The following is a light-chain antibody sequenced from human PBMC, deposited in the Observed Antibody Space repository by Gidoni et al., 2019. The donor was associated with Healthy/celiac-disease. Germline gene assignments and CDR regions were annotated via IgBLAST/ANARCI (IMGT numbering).Light chain of an antibody. CDR1: QGSRND. V-gene: IGKV1-6*01. CDR3: LQDYNYPFT. J-gene: IGKJ3*01. CDR2: AAS. Sequence: AIHMTQSPSSLSASVGDRVTITCRASQGSRNDLGWYQQKPGKAPKLLTYAASRLQSGVPSRFSGSGSCTDFTLTISSLQPEDFATYYCLQDYNYPFTFGPGTKVDIK.